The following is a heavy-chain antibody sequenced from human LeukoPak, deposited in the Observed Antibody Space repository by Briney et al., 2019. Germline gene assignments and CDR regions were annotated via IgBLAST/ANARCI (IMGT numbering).Heavy chain of an antibody. CDR2: IIPIFGTA. CDR3: AVSGADSSGPSTRGAFDI. CDR1: GGTFSSYA. J-gene: IGHJ3*02. V-gene: IGHV1-69*13. Sequence: SVKVSCKASGGTFSSYAISWVRQAPGQGLEWMGGIIPIFGTANYAQKFQGRVTITADESTSTAYMELSSLRSEDTAVYYCAVSGADSSGPSTRGAFDIWGQGTMVTVSS. D-gene: IGHD3-22*01.